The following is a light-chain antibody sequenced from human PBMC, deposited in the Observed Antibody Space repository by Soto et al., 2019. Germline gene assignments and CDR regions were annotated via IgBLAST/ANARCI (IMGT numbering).Light chain of an antibody. CDR3: SSYTTRNTGV. CDR2: EVT. J-gene: IGLJ2*01. V-gene: IGLV2-14*01. Sequence: QSVLTQPASVSGSPGQSITISCTGTSGDVGGYNYVSWYQQHPDNAPKLLIFEVTFRPSGISDRFSGSKSDNTASLTISGLQPEDEATYYCSSYTTRNTGVFGGGTKLTVL. CDR1: SGDVGGYNY.